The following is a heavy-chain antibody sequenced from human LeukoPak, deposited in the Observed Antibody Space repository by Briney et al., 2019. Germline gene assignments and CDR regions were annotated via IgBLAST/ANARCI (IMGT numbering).Heavy chain of an antibody. CDR3: AKGGGYDYDSSGDLHGFDY. CDR1: GFTFSSYG. CDR2: ISYDGSNK. V-gene: IGHV3-30*18. D-gene: IGHD3-22*01. J-gene: IGHJ4*02. Sequence: GGSLRLSCAASGFTFSSYGMHWVRQAPGKGLEWVAVISYDGSNKYYADSVKGRFTISRDNSKNTLYLQMNSLRAEDTAVYYCAKGGGYDYDSSGDLHGFDYWGQGTLVTVSS.